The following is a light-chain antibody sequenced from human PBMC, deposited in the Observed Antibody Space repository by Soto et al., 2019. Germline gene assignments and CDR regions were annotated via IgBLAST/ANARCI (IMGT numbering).Light chain of an antibody. CDR3: CSYTTSNTRQIV. J-gene: IGLJ1*01. Sequence: LTQPASVSGSPGQSITISCTGTSSDVGGYNYVSWYQQHPGKAPKFIIYDVSNRPSGVSNRFSGSKSGNTASLTISGLQAEDEADYYCCSYTTSNTRQIVFGTGTKVTVL. CDR2: DVS. CDR1: SSDVGGYNY. V-gene: IGLV2-14*01.